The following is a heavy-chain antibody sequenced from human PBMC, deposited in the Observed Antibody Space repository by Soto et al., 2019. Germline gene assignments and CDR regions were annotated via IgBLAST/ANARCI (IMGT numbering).Heavy chain of an antibody. Sequence: GGSLRLSCAASGFTFSSYSMNWVRQAPGKGLEWVSSISSSSSYIYYADSVKGRFTISRDNAKNSLYLQMNSLRAEDTAVYYCARDPGVYGSGGSCYSVEWGQGALVTV. D-gene: IGHD2-15*01. CDR3: ARDPGVYGSGGSCYSVE. CDR1: GFTFSSYS. CDR2: ISSSSSYI. V-gene: IGHV3-21*01. J-gene: IGHJ4*02.